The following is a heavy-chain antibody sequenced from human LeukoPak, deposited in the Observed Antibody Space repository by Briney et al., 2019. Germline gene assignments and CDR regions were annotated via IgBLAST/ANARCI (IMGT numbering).Heavy chain of an antibody. CDR2: IYSGGTT. Sequence: PSETLSLTCTVSGGSINNYYWSWIRQPAGKGLEWIGRIYSGGTTNYNPSLESRVTMSLDTSKNQFSLKMTSVTAADTAVYYCARDPNSALWGQGTLVTVSS. J-gene: IGHJ4*02. D-gene: IGHD4-23*01. V-gene: IGHV4-4*07. CDR3: ARDPNSAL. CDR1: GGSINNYY.